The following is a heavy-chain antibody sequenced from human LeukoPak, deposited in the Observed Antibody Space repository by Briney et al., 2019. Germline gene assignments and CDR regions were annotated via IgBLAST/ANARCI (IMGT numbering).Heavy chain of an antibody. CDR3: ARGAKAAAGNWGYYYYYYMDV. Sequence: SETLSLTCTVSGGSISSSSYYWGWIRQPPGKGLEWIGSIYYSGSTYYNPSLKSQVTISVDTSKNQFSLKLSSVTAADTAVYYCARGAKAAAGNWGYYYYYYMDVWGKGTTVTVSS. CDR1: GGSISSSSYY. D-gene: IGHD6-13*01. J-gene: IGHJ6*03. CDR2: IYYSGST. V-gene: IGHV4-39*07.